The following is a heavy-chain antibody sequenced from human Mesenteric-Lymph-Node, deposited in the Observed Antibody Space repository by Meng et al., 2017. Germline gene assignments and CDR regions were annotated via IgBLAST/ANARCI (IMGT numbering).Heavy chain of an antibody. Sequence: SGLALVRPSETLSLTCLVTGVAITNDNWGAWDRQPQGKGLGGIGEIPHGRSSAYNPSLKSRVSMSIDKSKNQFSLKLTSVTAADTAVYHCLRGSGGSVWGQGTLVTVSS. CDR2: IPHGRSS. V-gene: IGHV4-4*02. D-gene: IGHD3-10*01. CDR3: LRGSGGSV. CDR1: GVAITNDNW. J-gene: IGHJ1*01.